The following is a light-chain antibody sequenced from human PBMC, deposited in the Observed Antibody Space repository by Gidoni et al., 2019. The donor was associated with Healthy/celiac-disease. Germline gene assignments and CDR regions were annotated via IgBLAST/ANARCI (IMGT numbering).Light chain of an antibody. V-gene: IGKV3-11*01. J-gene: IGKJ3*01. CDR1: QSASSY. CDR3: QQRSNWRT. Sequence: LVLRQSPATLSLPPGERATLSCRASQSASSYVAWYQQKPGQARRLLIYDASNRATGTPARFSGSGSGTDFTLTISSLEPEDFAVYYCQQRSNWRTFXPXTKVDIK. CDR2: DAS.